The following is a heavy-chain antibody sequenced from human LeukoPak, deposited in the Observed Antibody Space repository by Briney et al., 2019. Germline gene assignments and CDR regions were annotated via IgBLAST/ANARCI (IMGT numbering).Heavy chain of an antibody. J-gene: IGHJ4*02. Sequence: GGSLRLSCAASGFTFSSYAMHWVRQAPGKGLEWVAVISYDGSNKYYADSVKGRFTISRDTSDNTLNLQMNGLGVEDSAVYYCAAKGNGYTGIYVFAHWGQGTLVTVSA. D-gene: IGHD1-26*01. CDR2: ISYDGSNK. V-gene: IGHV3-30*14. CDR1: GFTFSSYA. CDR3: AAKGNGYTGIYVFAH.